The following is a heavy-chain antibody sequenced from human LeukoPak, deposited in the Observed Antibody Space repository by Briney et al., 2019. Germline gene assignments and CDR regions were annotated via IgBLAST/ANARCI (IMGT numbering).Heavy chain of an antibody. CDR3: ASERTVDTAMVT. CDR1: GGSISSGGYS. CDR2: IYHSGST. J-gene: IGHJ4*02. Sequence: PSQTLSLTCAVSGGSISSGGYSWSWIRQPPRKGLEWIGYIYHSGSTYYNPSLKSRVTISVDRSKNQFSLKLSSVTAADTAVYYCASERTVDTAMVTWGQGTLVTVSS. D-gene: IGHD5-18*01. V-gene: IGHV4-30-2*01.